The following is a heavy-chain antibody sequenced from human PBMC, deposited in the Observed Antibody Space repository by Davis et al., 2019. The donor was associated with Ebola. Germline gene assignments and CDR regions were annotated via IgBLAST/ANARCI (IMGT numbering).Heavy chain of an antibody. CDR3: TRDWGGSSDY. Sequence: GGSLRLSCAASGFTFSSYWMSWVRQAPGKGLEWVGFIRSKAYGGTTEYAASVKGRFTISRDDSKSIAYLQMNSLKTEDTAVYYCTRDWGGSSDYWGQGTLVTVSS. V-gene: IGHV3-49*04. D-gene: IGHD1-26*01. J-gene: IGHJ4*02. CDR2: IRSKAYGGTT. CDR1: GFTFSSYW.